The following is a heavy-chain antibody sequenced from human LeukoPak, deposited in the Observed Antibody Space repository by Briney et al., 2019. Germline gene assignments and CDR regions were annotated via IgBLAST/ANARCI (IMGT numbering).Heavy chain of an antibody. CDR1: GGSISSYY. CDR2: IYYSGST. D-gene: IGHD3-10*01. V-gene: IGHV4-59*01. J-gene: IGHJ4*02. CDR3: ARSMVRGVIFFGY. Sequence: SETLSLTCTVSGGSISSYYWSWIRQPPGKGLEWIGYIYYSGSTNYNPSLKSRVTISVDTSKNQFSLKLSSVTAADTAVYCCARSMVRGVIFFGYWGQGTLVTVSS.